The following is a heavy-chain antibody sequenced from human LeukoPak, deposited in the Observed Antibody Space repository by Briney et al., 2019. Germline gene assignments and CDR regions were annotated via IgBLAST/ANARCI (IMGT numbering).Heavy chain of an antibody. CDR3: ARVALEGSSGWFRYYYYYMDV. V-gene: IGHV1-2*02. CDR2: INPNSGGT. Sequence: ASVKVSCKASGYTFTGYYMRWVRQAPGQGLEWMGWINPNSGGTNYAQKFQGRVTMTRDTSISTAYMELSRLRFDDTAVYYCARVALEGSSGWFRYYYYYMDVWGKGTTVTVSS. J-gene: IGHJ6*03. D-gene: IGHD6-19*01. CDR1: GYTFTGYY.